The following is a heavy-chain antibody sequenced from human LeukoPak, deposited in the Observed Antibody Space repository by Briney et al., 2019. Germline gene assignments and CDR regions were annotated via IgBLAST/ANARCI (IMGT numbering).Heavy chain of an antibody. D-gene: IGHD2-2*03. Sequence: GGSLRLSCAASGLTFSSYAMHWGRQAPGKGLEWVAVISYDGSNKYYADSVKGRFTISRDNSKNTLYLQMNSLRAEDTAVYYCALTGYCSSTSCYYWGQGTLVTVSS. V-gene: IGHV3-30-3*01. CDR1: GLTFSSYA. CDR2: ISYDGSNK. J-gene: IGHJ4*02. CDR3: ALTGYCSSTSCYY.